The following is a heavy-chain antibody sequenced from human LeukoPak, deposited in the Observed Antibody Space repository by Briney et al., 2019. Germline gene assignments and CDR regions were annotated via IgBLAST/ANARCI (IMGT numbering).Heavy chain of an antibody. CDR1: GFTFGGFG. CDR3: TRYNNDHFDY. J-gene: IGHJ4*02. CDR2: IAYDGSRA. V-gene: IGHV3-33*01. Sequence: GGSLRLSCAGSGFTFGGFGMPWFRQTPGKGLEWVAVIAYDGSRAFYADSVKGRFTISRDNSKNTMSVQMDDLRAEDTAVYYCTRYNNDHFDYWGQGTLVTVSS. D-gene: IGHD1-14*01.